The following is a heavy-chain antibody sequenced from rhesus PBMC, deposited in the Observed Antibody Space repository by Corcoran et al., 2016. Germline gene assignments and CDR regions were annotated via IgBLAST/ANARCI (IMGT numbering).Heavy chain of an antibody. D-gene: IGHD1-20*01. CDR1: GGSISDSYR. CDR3: ARDGYSWNNAFED. CDR2: IYGSSTST. J-gene: IGHJ4*01. Sequence: QVQLQESGPGVVKPSETLSLTCAVSGGSISDSYRWSWIRQPPGKGLEWIGYIYGSSTSTNYTPSLKSRVTISKDTSKNQFSLKLSSVTAADTAVYYCARDGYSWNNAFEDWGQGVLVTVSS. V-gene: IGHV4S10*01.